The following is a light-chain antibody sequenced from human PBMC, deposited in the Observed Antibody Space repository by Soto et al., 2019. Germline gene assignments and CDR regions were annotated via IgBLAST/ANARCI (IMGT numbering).Light chain of an antibody. CDR3: QQYCNAPFA. V-gene: IGKV3-20*01. CDR1: QSVSSSY. Sequence: EIVLTQSPGTLSFSPGERATLTCRASQSVSSSYLAWFQQKPGQAPRLLIYGASSRATGIPDRFSGSGSGTDFTLTISRLEPEDFAVYYRQQYCNAPFAFGPGTKVDIK. J-gene: IGKJ3*01. CDR2: GAS.